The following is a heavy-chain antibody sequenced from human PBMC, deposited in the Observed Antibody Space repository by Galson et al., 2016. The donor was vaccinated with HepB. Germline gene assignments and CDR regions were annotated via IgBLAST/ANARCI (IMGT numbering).Heavy chain of an antibody. CDR3: ARDPPVGTAGCLDI. Sequence: SLRLSCAASGLSVSSNYMSWIRQAPGKGLEWVSVMYIDGNAYYADSVKGRFTLSRDNSQNTVYLQMSSLRGEDTAMYYCARDPPVGTAGCLDIWGHGTMVSVSS. CDR2: MYIDGNA. CDR1: GLSVSSNY. V-gene: IGHV3-53*01. J-gene: IGHJ3*02. D-gene: IGHD1-14*01.